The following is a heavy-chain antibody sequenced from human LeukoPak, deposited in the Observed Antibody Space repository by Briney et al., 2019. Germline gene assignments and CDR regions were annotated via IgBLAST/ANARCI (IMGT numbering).Heavy chain of an antibody. CDR1: GFTFSSYA. D-gene: IGHD3-22*01. Sequence: GGSLRLSCAASGFTFSSYAMSWVRQAPGKGLEWVSAISGSGGSTYYADSVKGRFTISRDNAKNTLYLQMNSLRAEDTAVYYCAKSNYYDSSGYALSPTGYYYYGMDDWGQGTTVTVSS. J-gene: IGHJ6*02. V-gene: IGHV3-23*01. CDR3: AKSNYYDSSGYALSPTGYYYYGMDD. CDR2: ISGSGGST.